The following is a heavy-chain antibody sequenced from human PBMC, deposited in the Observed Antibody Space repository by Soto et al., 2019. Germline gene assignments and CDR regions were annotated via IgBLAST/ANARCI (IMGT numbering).Heavy chain of an antibody. V-gene: IGHV4-34*01. CDR2: INHSGST. CDR1: GGSFSGYY. D-gene: IGHD3-10*01. CDR3: ARRRHPLGHGSGSYGY. J-gene: IGHJ4*02. Sequence: QVQLQQWGAGLLKPSETLSLTCAVYGGSFSGYYWSWIRQPPGKGLEWIGEINHSGSTNYNPSLKSRVTQSVDTSKNQFSLKLSSVTAADTAVYYCARRRHPLGHGSGSYGYWGQGTLVTVSS.